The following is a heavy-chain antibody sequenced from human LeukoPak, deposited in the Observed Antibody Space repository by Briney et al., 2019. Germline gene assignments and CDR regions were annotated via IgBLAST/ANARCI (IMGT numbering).Heavy chain of an antibody. D-gene: IGHD2-15*01. Sequence: GGSLRLSCAASGFTFSSYAMSWVRQAPGKGLEWVSAISGSGGSTYYADSVEGRFTISRDNSKNTLFLQMNSLRAEDTALYYCAKAPPPYCSGGSCFDAFDIWGQGTVVTVSS. V-gene: IGHV3-23*01. CDR1: GFTFSSYA. J-gene: IGHJ3*02. CDR3: AKAPPPYCSGGSCFDAFDI. CDR2: ISGSGGST.